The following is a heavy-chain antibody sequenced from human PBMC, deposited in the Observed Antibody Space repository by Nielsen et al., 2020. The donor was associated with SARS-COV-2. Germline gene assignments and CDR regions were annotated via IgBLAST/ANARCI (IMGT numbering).Heavy chain of an antibody. D-gene: IGHD3-22*01. Sequence: ASVKVSCKASVYTFTSYDINWVRQATGQGLEWMGWMNPNSGNTGYAQKFKGRVTMTRDTSISTAYMELSSLTSEDTAVYYRARRADYYDSSAYYYWGQGILVTVSS. CDR1: VYTFTSYD. J-gene: IGHJ4*02. V-gene: IGHV1-8*01. CDR3: ARRADYYDSSAYYY. CDR2: MNPNSGNT.